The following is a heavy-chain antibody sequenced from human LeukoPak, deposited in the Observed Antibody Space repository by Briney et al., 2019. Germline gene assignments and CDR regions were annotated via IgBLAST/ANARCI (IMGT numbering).Heavy chain of an antibody. CDR1: GFTFSSYG. V-gene: IGHV3-23*01. CDR2: ISGSGGST. D-gene: IGHD3-3*01. Sequence: GGSLRLSCAASGFTFSSYGMSWVRQAPGKGLEWVSAISGSGGSTYYADSVKGRFTISRDNSKNTLYLQMNSLRAEDTAVYYCAKDGDSFGAFDIWGQGTMVTVSS. CDR3: AKDGDSFGAFDI. J-gene: IGHJ3*02.